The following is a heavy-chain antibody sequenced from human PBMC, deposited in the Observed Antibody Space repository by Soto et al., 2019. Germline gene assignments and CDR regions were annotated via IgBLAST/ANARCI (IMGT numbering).Heavy chain of an antibody. J-gene: IGHJ5*02. V-gene: IGHV1-69*01. Sequence: QVQPVQSGAEVKKPGSSVKVSCKASGGTFSIYTISWVRQAPGQGLEWMGGSANSAQKFQGRLTVTADESTRTVYLELSSLTSEDTAVYYCAREGPPDIAWFDPWGQGTLVSVSS. D-gene: IGHD2-15*01. CDR2: GSA. CDR1: GGTFSIYT. CDR3: AREGPPDIAWFDP.